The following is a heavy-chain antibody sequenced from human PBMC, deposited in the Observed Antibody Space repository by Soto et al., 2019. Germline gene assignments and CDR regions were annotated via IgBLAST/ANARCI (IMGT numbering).Heavy chain of an antibody. J-gene: IGHJ5*01. D-gene: IGHD3-9*01. CDR2: LYWHDDK. CDR1: GFSLTNTGVT. CDR3: AHSHFEILTGPFDS. Sequence: QITLKESGPSLVKPTQTLTLTCTFSGFSLTNTGVTVAWIRQPQEKALDWLALLYWHDDKRYNPALRNSLTIAKDTSQIRVVLTLASVGPVDTSTYYCAHSHFEILTGPFDSWGRVTLVT. V-gene: IGHV2-5*01.